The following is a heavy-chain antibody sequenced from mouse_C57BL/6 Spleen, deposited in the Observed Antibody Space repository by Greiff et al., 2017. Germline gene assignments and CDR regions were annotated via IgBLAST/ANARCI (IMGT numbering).Heavy chain of an antibody. J-gene: IGHJ3*01. CDR2: IDPNSGGT. CDR1: GYTFTSYW. Sequence: VQLQQPGAELVKPGASVKLSCKASGYTFTSYWMHWVQQRPGRGLEWIGRIDPNSGGTKYNEKFKSKATLTVDKPSSTAYMQLSSLTSEDSAVYYCARSEGIYYDYDAWFAYWGQGTLVTVSA. D-gene: IGHD2-4*01. CDR3: ARSEGIYYDYDAWFAY. V-gene: IGHV1-72*01.